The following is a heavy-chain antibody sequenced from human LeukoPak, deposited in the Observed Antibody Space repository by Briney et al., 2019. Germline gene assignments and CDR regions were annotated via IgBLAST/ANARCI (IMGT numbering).Heavy chain of an antibody. CDR2: IKHDGSEK. CDR3: ARDPEGGACDY. V-gene: IGHV3-7*01. J-gene: IGHJ4*02. D-gene: IGHD1-26*01. CDR1: RFTFSWSW. Sequence: GGSLRLSCVASRFTFSWSWMSWARQAPGKGLEGVANIKHDGSEKYYVDSVKGRFTISRDDAKNSVYLQMNSLRAEDTAIYYCARDPEGGACDYWGQGTLVTVSS.